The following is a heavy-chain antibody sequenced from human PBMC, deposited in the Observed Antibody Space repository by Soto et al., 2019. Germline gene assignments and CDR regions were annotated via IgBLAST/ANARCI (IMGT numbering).Heavy chain of an antibody. V-gene: IGHV1-2*04. Sequence: QVQLVQSGAEVKKPGASVKVSCKASGYTFTGYYMHWVRQAPGQGLEWMGWINPNSGGTNYAQKFQGWVTMTRDTSISTAYMEMSRLRSDDTAVYYCARDITGGMSRDWFDPWGQGTLVTVSS. D-gene: IGHD2-2*01. J-gene: IGHJ5*02. CDR3: ARDITGGMSRDWFDP. CDR2: INPNSGGT. CDR1: GYTFTGYY.